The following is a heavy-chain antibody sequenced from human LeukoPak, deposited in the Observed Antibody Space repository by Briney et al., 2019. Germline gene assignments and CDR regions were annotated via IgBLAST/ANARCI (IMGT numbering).Heavy chain of an antibody. V-gene: IGHV5-51*01. CDR1: GYSFTSYW. J-gene: IGHJ6*03. CDR2: IYLGDSDT. D-gene: IGHD6-13*01. CDR3: ARPRIAAAGNVYYMDV. Sequence: GESLKISCKGSGYSFTSYWIGWVRQMPGKGLEWMEIIYLGDSDTRYSPSFQGQVTISADKSISTAYLQWSSLKASDTAMYYCARPRIAAAGNVYYMDVWGKGTTVTVSS.